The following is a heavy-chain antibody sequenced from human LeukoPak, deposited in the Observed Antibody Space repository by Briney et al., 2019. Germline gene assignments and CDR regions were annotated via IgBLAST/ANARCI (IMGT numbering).Heavy chain of an antibody. Sequence: PSETLSLTCTVSGGSVNVYYWSWIRQPPGKGLEWVGYIYYTESTNYNPSLKSRVTISLDTSKNQFSLKLSSVTAADTVVYYCARHRWCDTWGQGTLVTVSS. V-gene: IGHV4-59*02. CDR3: ARHRWCDT. CDR2: IYYTEST. CDR1: GGSVNVYY. J-gene: IGHJ5*02.